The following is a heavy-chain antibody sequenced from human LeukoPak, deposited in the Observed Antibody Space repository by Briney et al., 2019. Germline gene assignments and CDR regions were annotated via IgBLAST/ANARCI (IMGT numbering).Heavy chain of an antibody. Sequence: SETLSLTCTVSGGSISSYYWSWIRQPPGKGLEWIGYIYYSGSTNYNPSHKSRVTISVDTSKNQFSLKLSSVTAADTAVYYCARERYDILTGYLSAPDWFDPWGQGTLVTVSS. CDR3: ARERYDILTGYLSAPDWFDP. CDR2: IYYSGST. D-gene: IGHD3-9*01. CDR1: GGSISSYY. J-gene: IGHJ5*02. V-gene: IGHV4-59*01.